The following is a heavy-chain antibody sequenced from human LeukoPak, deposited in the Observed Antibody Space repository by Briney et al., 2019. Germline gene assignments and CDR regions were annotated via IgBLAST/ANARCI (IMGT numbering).Heavy chain of an antibody. V-gene: IGHV3-30*18. Sequence: PGGSLRLSCAASGFTFSSYGMHWVRQAPGKGLEWVAVISYDGSNKYYADSVKGRFTISRDNSKNTLYLQMNSLRAEDTAVYYCAKPKTAYGDYPNSFDYWGQGTLVTVSS. CDR2: ISYDGSNK. CDR1: GFTFSSYG. D-gene: IGHD4-17*01. CDR3: AKPKTAYGDYPNSFDY. J-gene: IGHJ4*02.